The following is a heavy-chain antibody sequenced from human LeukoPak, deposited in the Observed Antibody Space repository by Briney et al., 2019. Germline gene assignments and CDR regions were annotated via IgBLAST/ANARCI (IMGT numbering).Heavy chain of an antibody. CDR2: IYPGDPDT. J-gene: IGHJ4*02. CDR3: ARRQGCSTSSCPPDS. D-gene: IGHD2-2*01. Sequence: RGESLKISCRGSGXSFNTYWIGWVRQMPGKGLEWMGIIYPGDPDTRYSPSFRGQVTMSADKSINTAYLQWSSLKASDTAMYFCARRQGCSTSSCPPDSWGQGTLVTVSS. CDR1: GXSFNTYW. V-gene: IGHV5-51*01.